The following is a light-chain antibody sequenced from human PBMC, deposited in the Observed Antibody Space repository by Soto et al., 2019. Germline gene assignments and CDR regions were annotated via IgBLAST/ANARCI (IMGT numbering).Light chain of an antibody. Sequence: LTQPASVSGSPGQSITISCTGTSSDVGGYNYVSWYQQHPGKAPKLMIYDVSNRPSGVSNRFSGSKSGNTASLTISGLQAEDEADYYCSSYTSSTSYVFGTGTKVTVL. CDR2: DVS. CDR1: SSDVGGYNY. V-gene: IGLV2-14*01. CDR3: SSYTSSTSYV. J-gene: IGLJ1*01.